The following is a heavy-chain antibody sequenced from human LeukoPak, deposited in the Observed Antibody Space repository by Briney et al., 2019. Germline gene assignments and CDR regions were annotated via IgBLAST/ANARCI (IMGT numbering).Heavy chain of an antibody. V-gene: IGHV3-74*01. D-gene: IGHD3-3*01. CDR3: ARAYGFWSGYPDY. CDR1: GFTFSSYW. J-gene: IGHJ4*02. Sequence: GGSLRLSCAASGFTFSSYWMHWVRQAPGKGLVWVSRINSDGSSTSYADSVKGRFTISRDNAKNTLYLQMNSLRAEDTAVYYCARAYGFWSGYPDYWGQGTLVTVSS. CDR2: INSDGSST.